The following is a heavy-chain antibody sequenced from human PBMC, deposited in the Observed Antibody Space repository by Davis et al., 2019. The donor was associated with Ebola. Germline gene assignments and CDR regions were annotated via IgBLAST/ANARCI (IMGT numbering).Heavy chain of an antibody. J-gene: IGHJ5*02. CDR3: ARGIRYCSGGSCYSWFDP. CDR1: GGSISSSTYY. Sequence: SETLSLTCTVSGGSISSSTYYWDWIRQSPGKGLEWIGYIYHSGSTYYNPSLKSRVTISVDRSKNQFSLKLSSVTAADTAVYYCARGIRYCSGGSCYSWFDPWGQGTLVTVSS. V-gene: IGHV4-39*07. D-gene: IGHD2-15*01. CDR2: IYHSGST.